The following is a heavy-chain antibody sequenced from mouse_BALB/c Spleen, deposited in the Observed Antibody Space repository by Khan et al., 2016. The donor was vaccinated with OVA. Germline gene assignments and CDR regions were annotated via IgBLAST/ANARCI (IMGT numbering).Heavy chain of an antibody. V-gene: IGHV1S136*01. Sequence: VRLQQSGPELVNPGASVKMSCKSSGYIFTYYVLHWVKQKPGQGLEWIGYIIPYNGGTKYNEKLKGKATLASDNSSITAFMELSTLTSEDYSVYCWARGNGQSYYFDYWGQGTTLTLSS. D-gene: IGHD3-1*01. CDR2: IIPYNGGT. CDR3: ARGNGQSYYFDY. CDR1: GYIFTYYV. J-gene: IGHJ2*01.